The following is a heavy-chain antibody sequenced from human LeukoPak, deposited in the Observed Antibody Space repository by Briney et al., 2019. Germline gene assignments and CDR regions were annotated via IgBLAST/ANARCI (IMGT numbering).Heavy chain of an antibody. Sequence: SETLSLTCTVSGGSISSYYWSWIRQPAGKGLEWIGRIYTSGSTNYNPSLKSRVTMSVDTSKNQFSLKLSSVTAADTAVYYCARATYYYDSSAIRSPYGMDVWGQGTTVTVSS. J-gene: IGHJ6*02. V-gene: IGHV4-4*07. CDR3: ARATYYYDSSAIRSPYGMDV. D-gene: IGHD3-22*01. CDR1: GGSISSYY. CDR2: IYTSGST.